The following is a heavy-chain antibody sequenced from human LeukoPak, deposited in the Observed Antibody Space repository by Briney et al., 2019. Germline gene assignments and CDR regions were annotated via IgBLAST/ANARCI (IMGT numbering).Heavy chain of an antibody. V-gene: IGHV3-30-3*01. Sequence: PGGSLRLSCAASGFTFSSYAMHWVRQAPGKGLEWVAVISYDGSNKYYADSVKGRFTISRDNSKNTLYLQMNSLRSEDTAVYYCARVGIAAAGPFDYWGQGTLVTVSS. CDR2: ISYDGSNK. J-gene: IGHJ4*02. CDR1: GFTFSSYA. D-gene: IGHD6-13*01. CDR3: ARVGIAAAGPFDY.